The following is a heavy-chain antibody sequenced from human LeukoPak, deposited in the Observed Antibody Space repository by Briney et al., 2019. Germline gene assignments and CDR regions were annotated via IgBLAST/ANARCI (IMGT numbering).Heavy chain of an antibody. CDR3: ARDLGSRDGYNPPNLFDD. CDR1: GYTLTELS. D-gene: IGHD5-24*01. CDR2: FDPEDGET. J-gene: IGHJ4*02. V-gene: IGHV1-24*01. Sequence: GASVKVSCKVSGYTLTELSMHWVRQAPGKRLEWTGGFDPEDGETIYAQKFQGRVTITADDSTSTAYMEVNSLRSEDTAVYYCARDLGSRDGYNPPNLFDDWGQGTLITVSS.